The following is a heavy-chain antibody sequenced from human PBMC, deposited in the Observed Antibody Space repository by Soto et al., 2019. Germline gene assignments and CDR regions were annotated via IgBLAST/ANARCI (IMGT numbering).Heavy chain of an antibody. V-gene: IGHV3-23*01. Sequence: SGGSLRLSCAASGFTFSSYGMSWVRQAPGKGLEWVSAISNSGGSTFYADSVKGRFTLSRDNSKNTLYLQMNSLRAEDTAIYYCAKEGSTYYNDYFDYWGQGTLVTVSS. D-gene: IGHD3-10*01. CDR3: AKEGSTYYNDYFDY. CDR1: GFTFSSYG. J-gene: IGHJ4*02. CDR2: ISNSGGST.